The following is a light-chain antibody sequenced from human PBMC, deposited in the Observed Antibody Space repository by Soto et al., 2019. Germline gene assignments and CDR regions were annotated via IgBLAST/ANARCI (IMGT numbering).Light chain of an antibody. CDR2: GAS. CDR3: QQYGKSAMFT. V-gene: IGKV3-20*01. CDR1: QSVSSSY. Sequence: EIVLTQSPGTLSLSPGDRATLSCRASQSVSSSYSAWYQQKPGQAPSLLIYGASNRATGIPDRFSGGGSGTDFTLTISRLEPEDFAVYYCQQYGKSAMFTFGQGTKLEIK. J-gene: IGKJ2*01.